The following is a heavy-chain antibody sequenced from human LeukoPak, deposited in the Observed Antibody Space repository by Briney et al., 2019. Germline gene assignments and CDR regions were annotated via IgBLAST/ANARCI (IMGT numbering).Heavy chain of an antibody. CDR1: GGSISSGDYY. D-gene: IGHD2-8*01. CDR2: MYYSGST. V-gene: IGHV4-30-4*01. J-gene: IGHJ6*03. Sequence: ASETLSLTCTVSGGSISSGDYYWSWIRQPPGKGLEWIAYMYYSGSTYYNPSLKSRVTMSADTSKNQLSLKLSSVTAADTAVYYCARDNGDFRSIYYYMDVWGKGTTVTVSS. CDR3: ARDNGDFRSIYYYMDV.